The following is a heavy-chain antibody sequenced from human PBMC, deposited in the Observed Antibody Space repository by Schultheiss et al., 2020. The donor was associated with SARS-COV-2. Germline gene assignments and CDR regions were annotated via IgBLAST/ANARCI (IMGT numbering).Heavy chain of an antibody. J-gene: IGHJ6*02. Sequence: GGSLRLSCAASGFTFSSYAMHWVRQAPGKGLEWVAVISYDGSNKYYADSVKGRFTISRDNSKNTLYLQMNSLRAEDTAVYYCARDHGAEYYYYGVDVWGQGTTVTVSS. CDR3: ARDHGAEYYYYGVDV. D-gene: IGHD1-14*01. V-gene: IGHV3-30*07. CDR2: ISYDGSNK. CDR1: GFTFSSYA.